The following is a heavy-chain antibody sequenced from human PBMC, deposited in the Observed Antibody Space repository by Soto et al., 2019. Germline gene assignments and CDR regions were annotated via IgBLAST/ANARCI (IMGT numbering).Heavy chain of an antibody. D-gene: IGHD6-19*01. J-gene: IGHJ5*02. CDR2: ISAYNGNT. CDR3: ARVPPGQWLSKPEGFDP. Sequence: ASVKVSCKASGYTFTSYGISWVRQAPGQGLEWMGWISAYNGNTNYAQKLQGRVTMTTDTSTSTAYMDLRSLRSADTAVYYCARVPPGQWLSKPEGFDPWGQGTLVTVSS. V-gene: IGHV1-18*04. CDR1: GYTFTSYG.